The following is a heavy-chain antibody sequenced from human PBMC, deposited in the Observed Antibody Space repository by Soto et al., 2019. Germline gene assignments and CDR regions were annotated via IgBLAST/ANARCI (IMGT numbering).Heavy chain of an antibody. CDR3: ARAAVKLGATLFDS. D-gene: IGHD1-26*01. V-gene: IGHV4-34*01. CDR1: GGSLRGHY. J-gene: IGHJ4*02. Sequence: LSLTCAVSGGSLRGHYWSWIRQSPEKGLEWIGEINHSGFTNYNPTLKSRVTISRDASKNQFSLRLSSMTAADSAVYFCARAAVKLGATLFDSWGQGTLVTVSS. CDR2: INHSGFT.